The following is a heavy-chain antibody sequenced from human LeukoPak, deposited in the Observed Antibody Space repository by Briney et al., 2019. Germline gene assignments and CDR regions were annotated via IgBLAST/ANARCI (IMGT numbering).Heavy chain of an antibody. V-gene: IGHV4-4*07. J-gene: IGHJ4*02. CDR2: IHTSGST. D-gene: IGHD6-19*01. Sequence: PSETLSLTCTVSGGSISSYYWSWIRQPAGRGLEWTGRIHTSGSTNYNPSLKSRVTLSGDTSKNLFSLRLTSVTAADTAIYYCARDEGSGWYAYWGQGTLVTVSS. CDR1: GGSISSYY. CDR3: ARDEGSGWYAY.